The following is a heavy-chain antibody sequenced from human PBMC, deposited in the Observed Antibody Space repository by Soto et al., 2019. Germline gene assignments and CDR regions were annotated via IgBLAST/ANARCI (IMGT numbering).Heavy chain of an antibody. V-gene: IGHV1-2*04. CDR2: INPNSGGT. Sequence: ASVKVSCKASGYTFTSYYMHCVRQAPGQGLEWMGWINPNSGGTNYAQKFQGWVTMTRDTSISTAYMELSRLRSDNTAVYYCASRLHLGELFGWPDAFDIWGQGTMVTVSS. CDR3: ASRLHLGELFGWPDAFDI. CDR1: GYTFTSYY. D-gene: IGHD3-16*01. J-gene: IGHJ3*02.